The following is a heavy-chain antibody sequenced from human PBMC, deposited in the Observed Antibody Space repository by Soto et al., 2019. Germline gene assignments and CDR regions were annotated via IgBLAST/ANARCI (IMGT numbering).Heavy chain of an antibody. CDR2: IFSDAER. V-gene: IGHV2-26*01. CDR3: VRMNADSYQFYYAMDV. J-gene: IGHJ6*02. Sequence: QVTLKESGPVLVKPTETLTLTCTVSGFSLTTGRMGVSWIRQPPGKALEWLAHIFSDAERSYSTSMQSRLTISKDTSGSQVVLSMTNLDPVDTGTYYCVRMNADSYQFYYAMDVWGHGTTVTVSS. CDR1: GFSLTTGRMG. D-gene: IGHD2-2*01.